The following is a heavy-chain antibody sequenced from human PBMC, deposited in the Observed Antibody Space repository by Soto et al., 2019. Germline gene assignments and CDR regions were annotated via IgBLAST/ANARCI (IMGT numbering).Heavy chain of an antibody. J-gene: IGHJ4*02. CDR3: ARGVRGYSSRWYVY. CDR1: GGSFSGYY. CDR2: INHSGST. V-gene: IGHV4-34*01. Sequence: SETLSLTCAVYGGSFSGYYWSWIRQPPGKGLEWIGEINHSGSTNYNPSLKSRVTISVDTSKNQFSLKLSSVTAADTAVYYCARGVRGYSSRWYVYWGQGILVTVS. D-gene: IGHD6-13*01.